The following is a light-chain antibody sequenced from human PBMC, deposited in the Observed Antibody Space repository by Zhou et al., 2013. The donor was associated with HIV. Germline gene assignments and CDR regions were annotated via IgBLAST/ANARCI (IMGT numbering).Light chain of an antibody. V-gene: IGKV1-12*02. J-gene: IGKJ1*01. Sequence: DIQMTQSPSSVSASVGDRVTISCRASQGIGSWLAWFQQKPGKAPKLLIFAASSLQSGVPSRFSGSGSGTEFTLSISSLQPEDFATYYCLQHNSYPWTFGQGTKVEIK. CDR3: LQHNSYPWT. CDR2: AAS. CDR1: QGIGSW.